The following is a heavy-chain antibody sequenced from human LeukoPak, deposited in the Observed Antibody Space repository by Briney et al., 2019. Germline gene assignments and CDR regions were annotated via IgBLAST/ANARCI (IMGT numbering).Heavy chain of an antibody. CDR3: ARPYYYDSRIDP. CDR1: GGSISSGDYY. Sequence: TSETLSLTCTVSGGSISSGDYYWSWIRQPPGKGLEWIAYMYYSGSTYYNPSLKSRVTMSADTSKNQLSLKLSSVTAADTAVCYCARPYYYDSRIDPWGQGILVTVSS. V-gene: IGHV4-30-4*01. J-gene: IGHJ5*02. D-gene: IGHD3-22*01. CDR2: MYYSGST.